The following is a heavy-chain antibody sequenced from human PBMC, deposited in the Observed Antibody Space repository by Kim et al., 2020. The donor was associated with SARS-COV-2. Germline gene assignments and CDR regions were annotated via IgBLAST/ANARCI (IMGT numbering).Heavy chain of an antibody. CDR3: VKDRGSFIRDFDY. Sequence: GGSLRLSCSASGFTFSTHAMHWVRQAPGKGLEYVSAINNNGDITVYADSVKGRFTISRDNSKNTLYLQMRNLRPEDTAIYYCVKDRGSFIRDFDYWGQGT. CDR2: INNNGDIT. CDR1: GFTFSTHA. V-gene: IGHV3-64D*09. D-gene: IGHD3-10*01. J-gene: IGHJ4*02.